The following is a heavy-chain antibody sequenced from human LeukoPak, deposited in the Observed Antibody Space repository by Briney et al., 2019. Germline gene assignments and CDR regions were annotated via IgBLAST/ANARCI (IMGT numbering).Heavy chain of an antibody. V-gene: IGHV4-39*01. Sequence: SVTLSFTCSVSGFSITSTSYFWRSLRQPPGEGPAWSGSVYYTGSTYYNPSLRSRVTISVDTSKNQFSLRLSSVTAADTAVFYCARVWYGSSTLGWFDPWGQGTLVTVSS. J-gene: IGHJ5*02. CDR3: ARVWYGSSTLGWFDP. CDR1: GFSITSTSYF. D-gene: IGHD3-10*01. CDR2: VYYTGST.